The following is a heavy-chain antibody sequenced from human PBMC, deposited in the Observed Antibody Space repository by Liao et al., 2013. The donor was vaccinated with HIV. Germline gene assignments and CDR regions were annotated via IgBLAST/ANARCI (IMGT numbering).Heavy chain of an antibody. J-gene: IGHJ6*03. V-gene: IGHV4-59*01. CDR2: IYYSGST. D-gene: IGHD6-13*01. Sequence: QVQLQESGPGLVKPSETLSLTCTVSGGSISSYYWTWIRQPPGKGLEWIGYIYYSGSTNYNPSLKSRVTISVDTSKNQFSLKLSSVTAADTAVYYCARADGSLYYYYMDVWGKGTTVTVSS. CDR1: GGSISSYY. CDR3: ARADGSLYYYYMDV.